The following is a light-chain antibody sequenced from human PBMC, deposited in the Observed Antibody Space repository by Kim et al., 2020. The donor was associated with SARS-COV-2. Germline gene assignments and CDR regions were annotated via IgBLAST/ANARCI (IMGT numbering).Light chain of an antibody. CDR2: LVS. CDR3: QQRNNWPLT. CDR1: QSVGSN. J-gene: IGKJ4*01. V-gene: IGKV3-11*01. Sequence: VSPGERATLSCRASQSVGSNLAWYQQKPGQAPRLLIDLVSKRATGIPARFSGSGSGTDFNLTISSLEPEDFAVYYCQQRNNWPLTFGGGTKVDIK.